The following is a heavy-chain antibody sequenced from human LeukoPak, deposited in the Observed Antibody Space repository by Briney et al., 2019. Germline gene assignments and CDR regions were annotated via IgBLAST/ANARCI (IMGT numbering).Heavy chain of an antibody. CDR1: GYSFSSYW. CDR2: IDPSDSYT. J-gene: IGHJ1*01. V-gene: IGHV5-10-1*01. CDR3: AGAGIAVAGNAGYFQH. Sequence: GEFLKISCKGSGYSFSSYWIGWVRQMPGKGLEWMGRIDPSDSYTNYSPSFQGHVTISADKSISTAYLQWSSLKASDTAMYYCAGAGIAVAGNAGYFQHWGQGTLVTVPP. D-gene: IGHD6-19*01.